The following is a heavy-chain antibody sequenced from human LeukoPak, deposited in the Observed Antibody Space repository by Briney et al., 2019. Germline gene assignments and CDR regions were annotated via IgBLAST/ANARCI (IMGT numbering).Heavy chain of an antibody. CDR1: GFTFNNYA. J-gene: IGHJ4*02. D-gene: IGHD4-17*01. V-gene: IGHV3-23*01. CDR2: ISGGGETT. Sequence: PGGSLRLSCAASGFTFNNYAMNWVRQAPGKGLEWVSSISGGGETTYYADSAKGRFTISRGNSQNTLYLQMNSLRAEDTAVYYCAIDYADYVGYFFFDYWGQGTLVTVSS. CDR3: AIDYADYVGYFFFDY.